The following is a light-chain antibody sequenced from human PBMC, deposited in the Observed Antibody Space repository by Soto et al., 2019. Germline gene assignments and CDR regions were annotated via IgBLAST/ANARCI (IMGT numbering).Light chain of an antibody. CDR2: RAS. CDR3: QQYNHWPPIT. CDR1: AXVSSSY. Sequence: EIVLTQSPATLSLSPGERATLSCGXXAXVSSSYVAWYQQKSGLAPRLLIFRASTRATGIPARFSGSGSGTDFTLTISSLQSEDIALYYCQQYNHWPPITFGQGTRLEVK. V-gene: IGKV3-15*01. J-gene: IGKJ5*01.